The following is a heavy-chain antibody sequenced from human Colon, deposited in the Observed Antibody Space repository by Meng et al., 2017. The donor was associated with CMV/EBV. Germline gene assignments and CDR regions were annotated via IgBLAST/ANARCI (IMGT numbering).Heavy chain of an antibody. D-gene: IGHD3-16*01. Sequence: GSLRPSCTVSAGSTNTDSYYWAWIRQPPGKGLEWIGTIYFSGSTYYNPSLRSRVTRSVDTSRNQFSLNLNSVTAADTAVYHCARSLGGDASTCGLFDYWGQGTLVTVSS. V-gene: IGHV4-39*07. CDR1: AGSTNTDSYY. J-gene: IGHJ4*01. CDR3: ARSLGGDASTCGLFDY. CDR2: IYFSGST.